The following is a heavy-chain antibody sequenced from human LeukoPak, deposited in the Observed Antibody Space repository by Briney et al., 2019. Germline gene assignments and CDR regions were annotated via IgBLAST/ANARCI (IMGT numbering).Heavy chain of an antibody. J-gene: IGHJ4*02. V-gene: IGHV3-7*01. CDR2: IKQDGSEK. CDR3: ARDLPGYSYGYYFDY. CDR1: GFTFSSYW. D-gene: IGHD5-18*01. Sequence: GGSLRLSCVASGFTFSSYWMSWVRQAPGKGLEWVANIKQDGSEKYYVDSVKGRFTMSRDNAKNSLFLQMNSLRAEDTAVYHCARDLPGYSYGYYFDYWGQGTLVTVSS.